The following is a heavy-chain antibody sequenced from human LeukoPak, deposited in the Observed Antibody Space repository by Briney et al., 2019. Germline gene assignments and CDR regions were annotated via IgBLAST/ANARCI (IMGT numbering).Heavy chain of an antibody. Sequence: GGSLRLSCEASGFTFSNYDMISGSGGSTYYGDSVKGRFTISRDNSKNTLYLQMNSLRAEDTAVYYCARAPRRFRGIIITPLYYFDYWGQGTLVTVSS. CDR2: SGSGGST. CDR3: ARAPRRFRGIIITPLYYFDY. J-gene: IGHJ4*02. D-gene: IGHD3-10*01. CDR1: GFTFSNYD. V-gene: IGHV3-23*01.